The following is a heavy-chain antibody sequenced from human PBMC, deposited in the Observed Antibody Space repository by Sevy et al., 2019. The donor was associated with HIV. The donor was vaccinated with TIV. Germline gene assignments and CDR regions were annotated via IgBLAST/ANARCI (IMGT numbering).Heavy chain of an antibody. V-gene: IGHV3-30*02. CDR3: ARDHPDKDGMDV. J-gene: IGHJ6*02. CDR2: ILYDGSKK. D-gene: IGHD2-15*01. Sequence: GGALRLSCATSGFSFSWYDIQWVRQAPCKGLEWVAFILYDGSKKYYGDSVKGRFTISRDNSKNTLYLQMNSLRVEDTAVYYCARDHPDKDGMDVWGQGTMVTVSS. CDR1: GFSFSWYD.